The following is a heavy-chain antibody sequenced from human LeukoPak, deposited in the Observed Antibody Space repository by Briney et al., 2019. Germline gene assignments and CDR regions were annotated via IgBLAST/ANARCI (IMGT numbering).Heavy chain of an antibody. V-gene: IGHV1-2*02. CDR1: GYTFSDNY. J-gene: IGHJ4*02. D-gene: IGHD2-21*01. CDR3: ARDWPAVITDY. CDR2: INPHSGGT. Sequence: ASVKVSCKASGYTFSDNYIHWVRQAPGQGLEWMGWINPHSGGTNYGENFQGRVTLTRDTSISTAYMDLSSLISDDTAVYYCARDWPAVITDYWGQGTLVIVSS.